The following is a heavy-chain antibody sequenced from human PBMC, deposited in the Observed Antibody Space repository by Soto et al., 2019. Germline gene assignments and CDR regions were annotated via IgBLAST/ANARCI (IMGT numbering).Heavy chain of an antibody. CDR3: AKSRVFIGAIVTLLDS. J-gene: IGHJ4*02. D-gene: IGHD3-16*02. CDR2: ISNIGDTA. V-gene: IGHV3-23*01. CDR1: GFTFSSYA. Sequence: PGGSLRLSCATSGFTFSSYAMVWVRQAAEKGLEWVASISNIGDTAYYADSVKGRFTISRGNSENTLYLQMNGLRADDTALYFCAKSRVFIGAIVTLLDSWGQGT.